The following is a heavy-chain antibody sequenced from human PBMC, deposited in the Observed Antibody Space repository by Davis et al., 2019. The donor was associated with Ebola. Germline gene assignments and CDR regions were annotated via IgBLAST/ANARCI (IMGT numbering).Heavy chain of an antibody. J-gene: IGHJ6*02. Sequence: SETLSLTCAVYGGSFSGYYWSWIRQTPEKGLEWIGEINDSGSTNYNPSLKSRVTISVDTSKNQFSLKLSSVTAADTAVYYCASGITIFGVVSNYYYYGMDVWGQGTTVTVSS. D-gene: IGHD3-3*01. V-gene: IGHV4-34*01. CDR3: ASGITIFGVVSNYYYYGMDV. CDR1: GGSFSGYY. CDR2: INDSGST.